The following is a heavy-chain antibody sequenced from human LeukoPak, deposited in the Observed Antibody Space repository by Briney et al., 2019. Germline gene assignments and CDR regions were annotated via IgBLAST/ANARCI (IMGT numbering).Heavy chain of an antibody. D-gene: IGHD5-18*01. Sequence: GGSLRLSCAASGFTFKNYGMSWVRQAPGKGLEWVSAIGGSGGSTYNADPVRGRFTISRDNFKNTLYLQINSLRVEDTAVYYCAKGADTAMANYFDYWGQGTLVTVSS. CDR1: GFTFKNYG. CDR2: IGGSGGST. CDR3: AKGADTAMANYFDY. J-gene: IGHJ4*02. V-gene: IGHV3-23*01.